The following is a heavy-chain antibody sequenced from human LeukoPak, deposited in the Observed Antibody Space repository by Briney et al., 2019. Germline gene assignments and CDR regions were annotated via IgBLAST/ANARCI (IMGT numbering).Heavy chain of an antibody. D-gene: IGHD5-12*01. CDR2: MHNSGSS. CDR1: GGPIYSYY. Sequence: SETLSLTCTVSGGPIYSYYWSWIRQPPGKGLEWIGYMHNSGSSKHNPSLKSRLTISIDTSKNQFSLQLASVTAADTAIYYCARSAEWLRNAFDIWGQGTMVSVSS. J-gene: IGHJ3*02. CDR3: ARSAEWLRNAFDI. V-gene: IGHV4-59*01.